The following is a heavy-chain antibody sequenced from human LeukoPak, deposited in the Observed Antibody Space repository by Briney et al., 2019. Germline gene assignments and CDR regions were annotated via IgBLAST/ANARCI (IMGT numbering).Heavy chain of an antibody. J-gene: IGHJ4*02. CDR3: ARGYYYDSSGYYFDS. CDR2: IGGGSGRT. CDR1: GYSFTSHV. Sequence: ASVKVSCKASGYSFTSHVIHWLRQAPGQRFEWMGWIGGGSGRTNYSQTFQDRVTITRGTSATTSYMEMSSLRYEDTAIFYCARGYYYDSSGYYFDSWGQGTLVTVSS. D-gene: IGHD3-22*01. V-gene: IGHV1-3*01.